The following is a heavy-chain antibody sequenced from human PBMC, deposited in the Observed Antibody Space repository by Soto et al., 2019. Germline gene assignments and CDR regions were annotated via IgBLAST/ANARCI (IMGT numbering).Heavy chain of an antibody. V-gene: IGHV4-59*08. CDR1: GGSISKYY. J-gene: IGHJ4*02. Sequence: SETLSLTCTVSGGSISKYYWSWIRQSPGKGLEWIGYIYYSGSTNYNPSLKSRVTISVDTSKNQFSLSLNSVTAADTAVYYCARSSIEPRVFMYPFDYWGQGTQVTVSS. CDR2: IYYSGST. CDR3: ARSSIEPRVFMYPFDY. D-gene: IGHD6-6*01.